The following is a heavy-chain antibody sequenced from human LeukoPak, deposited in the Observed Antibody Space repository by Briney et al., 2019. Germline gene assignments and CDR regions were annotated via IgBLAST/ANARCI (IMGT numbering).Heavy chain of an antibody. V-gene: IGHV3-74*01. CDR3: AGWLGYYYYYMDV. Sequence: GILRLSCAASGFTFSRYWMHWVRQAPGKGLVWVSRINSDGSSTNYADSVKGRFTISKDNAKNTLYLQMHSLRVEDTAVYYCAGWLGYYYYYMDVWGKGTTVTVSS. J-gene: IGHJ6*03. CDR1: GFTFSRYW. CDR2: INSDGSST. D-gene: IGHD6-19*01.